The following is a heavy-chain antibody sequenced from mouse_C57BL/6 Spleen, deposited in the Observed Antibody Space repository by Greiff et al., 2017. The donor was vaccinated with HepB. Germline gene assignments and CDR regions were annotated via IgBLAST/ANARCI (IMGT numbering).Heavy chain of an antibody. V-gene: IGHV1-82*01. J-gene: IGHJ2*01. CDR3: ARSRSSGPDY. CDR1: GYAFSSSW. Sequence: QVQLKQSGPELVKPGASVKISCKASGYAFSSSWMNWVTQRPGKGLEWIGRLYPGDGDTNYNGKFKGKATLTADKSSSTAYMQLSSLTSEDSAVYFCARSRSSGPDYWGQGTTLTVSS. D-gene: IGHD3-2*02. CDR2: LYPGDGDT.